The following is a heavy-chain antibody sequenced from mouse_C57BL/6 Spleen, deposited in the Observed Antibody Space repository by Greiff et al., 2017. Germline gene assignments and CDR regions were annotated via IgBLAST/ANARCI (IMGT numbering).Heavy chain of an antibody. CDR2: IDPSDSET. J-gene: IGHJ3*01. V-gene: IGHV1-52*01. D-gene: IGHD1-1*01. Sequence: VLLQQPGAGLVRPGSSVKLSCKASGYTFTSYWMHWVKQRPIQGLEWIGNIDPSDSETHYNQKFKDKATLTVDKSSSTAYMRLSSLTSEDSAVYYCARGDYGSSSDWFAYWGQGTLVTVSA. CDR3: ARGDYGSSSDWFAY. CDR1: GYTFTSYW.